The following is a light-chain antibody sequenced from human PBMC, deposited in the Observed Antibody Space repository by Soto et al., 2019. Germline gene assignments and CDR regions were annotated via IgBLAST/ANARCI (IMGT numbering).Light chain of an antibody. CDR2: EVN. J-gene: IGLJ3*02. CDR3: SSYTTSSTKL. V-gene: IGLV2-14*01. CDR1: SSDVGGYDF. Sequence: QSVLTQPASVSGSPGQSITISCTGTSSDVGGYDFVSWYQQHPGKVPKLLIYEVNNRPSGVSNRFSGSKSGNTASLTISGLQAEDGADYYCSSYTTSSTKLFGGGTKVTVL.